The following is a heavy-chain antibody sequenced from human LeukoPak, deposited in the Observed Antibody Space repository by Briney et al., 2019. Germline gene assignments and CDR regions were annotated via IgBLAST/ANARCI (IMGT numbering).Heavy chain of an antibody. CDR3: AKDKHAYRSSWYVAFDI. D-gene: IGHD6-13*01. Sequence: GGSLRLSCAASGFTFDDYAMHWVRQAPGKGLEWVSGISWNSGSIGYADSVKGRFTISRDNAKNSLYLQMNSLRAEDTALYYCAKDKHAYRSSWYVAFDIWGQGTMVTVSS. CDR2: ISWNSGSI. J-gene: IGHJ3*02. V-gene: IGHV3-9*01. CDR1: GFTFDDYA.